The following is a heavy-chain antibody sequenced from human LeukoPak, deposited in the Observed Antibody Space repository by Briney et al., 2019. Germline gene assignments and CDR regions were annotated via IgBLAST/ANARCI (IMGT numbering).Heavy chain of an antibody. V-gene: IGHV4-59*01. Sequence: PSETLSLTCTVSGGSISSYYWSWIRQPPGKGLEWIGYIYYSGSTNYNPSLKSRVTISVDTSKNQFSLKLSSVTAADTAVYYCARGPYCSSTSCPYYFDYWGQGTLVTVSS. CDR2: IYYSGST. J-gene: IGHJ4*02. D-gene: IGHD2-2*01. CDR1: GGSISSYY. CDR3: ARGPYCSSTSCPYYFDY.